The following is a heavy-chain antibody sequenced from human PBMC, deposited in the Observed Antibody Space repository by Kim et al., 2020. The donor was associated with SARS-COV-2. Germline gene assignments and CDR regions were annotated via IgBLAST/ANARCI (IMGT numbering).Heavy chain of an antibody. V-gene: IGHV5-51*01. Sequence: GESLKISCKGSGYSFTSYWIGWVRQMPGKGLEWMGIIYPGDSDTRYSPSFQGQVTISADKSISTAYLQWSSLKASDTAMYYCASGGGWQLATLGFDIWGQGTMVTVSS. CDR3: ASGGGWQLATLGFDI. D-gene: IGHD2-15*01. J-gene: IGHJ3*02. CDR2: IYPGDSDT. CDR1: GYSFTSYW.